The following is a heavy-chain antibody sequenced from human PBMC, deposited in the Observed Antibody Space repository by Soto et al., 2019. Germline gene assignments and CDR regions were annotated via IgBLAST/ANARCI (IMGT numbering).Heavy chain of an antibody. Sequence: GGSLRLSCAASGFTFSSYAMSWVRQAPGKGLEWVSAISGSGGSTYYADSVKGRFTISRDNSKNTLYLQMNSLRAEDTAVYYCAKELAVPAAIHSPWVYWGQGTLVTVSS. CDR2: ISGSGGST. J-gene: IGHJ4*02. CDR3: AKELAVPAAIHSPWVY. D-gene: IGHD2-2*02. V-gene: IGHV3-23*01. CDR1: GFTFSSYA.